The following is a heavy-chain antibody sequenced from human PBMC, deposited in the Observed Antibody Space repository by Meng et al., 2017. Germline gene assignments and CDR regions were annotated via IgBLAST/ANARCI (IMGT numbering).Heavy chain of an antibody. Sequence: ASVKVSCKPSGYNFRIYGITWVRQAPGQGLEWMGWINANNGDTNYAQKFQGRVTLSTDITTNTAYMELRSLRSDDTAVYYCARGQSYGGKTAADAFDIWGQGTMVTVSS. CDR1: GYNFRIYG. D-gene: IGHD4-23*01. CDR2: INANNGDT. CDR3: ARGQSYGGKTAADAFDI. V-gene: IGHV1-18*01. J-gene: IGHJ3*02.